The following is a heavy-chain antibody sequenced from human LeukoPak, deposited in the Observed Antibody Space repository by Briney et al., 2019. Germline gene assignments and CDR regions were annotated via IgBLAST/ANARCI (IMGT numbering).Heavy chain of an antibody. J-gene: IGHJ5*02. CDR3: ARELWFVNAPGSWFDP. D-gene: IGHD3-10*01. CDR2: IFHSGSS. V-gene: IGHV4-30-2*01. CDR1: GDSISSGDYS. Sequence: SQTLSLTCAVSGDSISSGDYSWSWIRQPSGKGLEWIGYIFHSGSSYYNPSLKSRVTISVDKSENQFSLRLTSVTAADTAVYYCARELWFVNAPGSWFDPWGQGTLVTVSS.